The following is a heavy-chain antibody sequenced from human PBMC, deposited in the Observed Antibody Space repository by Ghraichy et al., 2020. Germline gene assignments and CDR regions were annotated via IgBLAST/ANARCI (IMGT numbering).Heavy chain of an antibody. D-gene: IGHD5-18*01. Sequence: GGSLRLSCAASGFTFSSYSMNWVRQAPGKGLEWVSSISSSSSYIYYADSVKGRFTISRDNAKNSLYLQMNSLRAEDTAVYYCARDGTEGPRGYSYGTGYYYDMDVWGKGTTVTVAS. V-gene: IGHV3-21*01. CDR1: GFTFSSYS. CDR2: ISSSSSYI. J-gene: IGHJ6*03. CDR3: ARDGTEGPRGYSYGTGYYYDMDV.